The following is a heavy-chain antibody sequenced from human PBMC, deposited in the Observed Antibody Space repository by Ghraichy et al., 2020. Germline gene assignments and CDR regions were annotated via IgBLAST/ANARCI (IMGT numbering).Heavy chain of an antibody. V-gene: IGHV1-46*01. CDR2: INPSGGST. CDR3: ASRYYDSSGYYLGLDDAFDI. J-gene: IGHJ3*02. Sequence: ASVKVSCKASGYTFTSYYMHWVRQAPGQGLEWMGIINPSGGSTSYAQKFQGRVTMTRDTSTSTVYMELSSLRSEDTAVYYCASRYYDSSGYYLGLDDAFDIWGQGTMVTVSS. D-gene: IGHD3-22*01. CDR1: GYTFTSYY.